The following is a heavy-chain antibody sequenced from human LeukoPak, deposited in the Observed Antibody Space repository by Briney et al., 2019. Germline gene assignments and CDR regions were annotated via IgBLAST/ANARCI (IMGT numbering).Heavy chain of an antibody. CDR2: INHSGST. D-gene: IGHD3-10*01. CDR3: ASSMVLYYFDY. Sequence: SETLSLTCAVYGGSFSGYYWSWNRQPPGKGLEWIGEINHSGSTNYNPSLKSRVTISVDTSKNQFSLKLSSVTAADTAVYYCASSMVLYYFDYWGQGTQVTVSS. V-gene: IGHV4-34*01. CDR1: GGSFSGYY. J-gene: IGHJ4*02.